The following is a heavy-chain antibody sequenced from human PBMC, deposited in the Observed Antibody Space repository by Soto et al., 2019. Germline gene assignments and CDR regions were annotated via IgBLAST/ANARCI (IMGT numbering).Heavy chain of an antibody. V-gene: IGHV3-30-3*01. CDR1: GFTFSNYA. J-gene: IGHJ4*02. Sequence: QVQLVESGGGVVQPGRSLRLSCAASGFTFSNYAMHWVHQAPGKGLEWVAVISYDGSNKYYADSVKGRFTISRDNSKNTLYLQMNSLRAEDTAVYYCARAPTTVTTAYYFDYWGQGTLVTVSS. CDR2: ISYDGSNK. CDR3: ARAPTTVTTAYYFDY. D-gene: IGHD4-17*01.